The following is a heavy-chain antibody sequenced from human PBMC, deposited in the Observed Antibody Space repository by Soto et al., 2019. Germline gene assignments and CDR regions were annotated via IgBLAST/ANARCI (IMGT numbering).Heavy chain of an antibody. Sequence: QITLKESGPTLVKPTQTLSLTCTVSGFSLATVGEGVCWVRQPPGKALEWLALIYWNDEKRFSPSLESRLTITKDTSKNQVVLTMTNMNSVDTARYYCVHRGPWASYRQGRFDPWGQGTLVTVSS. D-gene: IGHD3-16*02. CDR2: IYWNDEK. CDR1: GFSLATVGEG. V-gene: IGHV2-5*01. J-gene: IGHJ5*02. CDR3: VHRGPWASYRQGRFDP.